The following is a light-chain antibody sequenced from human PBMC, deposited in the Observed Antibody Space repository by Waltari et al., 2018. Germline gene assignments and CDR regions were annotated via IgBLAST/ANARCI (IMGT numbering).Light chain of an antibody. CDR2: EVN. CDR1: NSDVGPYNL. V-gene: IGLV2-23*02. Sequence: QSALTQPASVSGSPGQSITLPCTGINSDVGPYNLVSWYQQHPGKAPKLLLYEVNQRPSGVSSRFSGSKSGITASLTISGLQAEDEVDFYCCSYAGSTTWLFGGGTRLTVL. J-gene: IGLJ2*01. CDR3: CSYAGSTTWL.